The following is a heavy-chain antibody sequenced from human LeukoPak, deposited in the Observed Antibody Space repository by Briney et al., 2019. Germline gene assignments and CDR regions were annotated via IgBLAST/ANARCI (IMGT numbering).Heavy chain of an antibody. D-gene: IGHD3-3*01. V-gene: IGHV1-2*02. CDR2: INPNSGGT. CDR1: GYTFTGYY. Sequence: GASVKVSCKASGYTFTGYYMHWVRQAPGQGLEWMGWINPNSGGTNYAQKFQGRVTMTRDTSISTAYMELSRLRSDDTAVYYCARARGWSGYYRAYYFDYWGQGTLVTVSS. J-gene: IGHJ4*02. CDR3: ARARGWSGYYRAYYFDY.